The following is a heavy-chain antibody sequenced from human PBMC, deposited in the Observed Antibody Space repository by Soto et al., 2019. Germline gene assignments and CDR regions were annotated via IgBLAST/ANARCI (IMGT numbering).Heavy chain of an antibody. CDR1: GYTFTSYG. J-gene: IGHJ5*02. CDR2: INADNGNI. D-gene: IGHD3-10*01. Sequence: GASLKVSCKTSGYTFTSYGITWVRQAPDLGLEWMGWINADNGNIKYAQKLQGRVTMTTDTSTSTACMELRSLRSDDTAVYYCARRSTMLRGEDNWFDPWGQGNLVNVSA. CDR3: ARRSTMLRGEDNWFDP. V-gene: IGHV1-18*01.